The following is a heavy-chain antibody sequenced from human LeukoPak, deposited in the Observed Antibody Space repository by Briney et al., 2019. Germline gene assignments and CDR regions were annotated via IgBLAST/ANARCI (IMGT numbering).Heavy chain of an antibody. CDR1: GGSISSGGYY. CDR3: ARDGSIRGYYYGMDV. D-gene: IGHD1-26*01. J-gene: IGHJ6*02. Sequence: TLSLTCTVSGGSISSGGYYWSWIRQPTGKGLEWIGYIYHSGSTYYNPSLKSRVTISVDRSKNQFSLKLSSVTAADTAVYYCARDGSIRGYYYGMDVWGQGTTVTVSS. V-gene: IGHV4-30-2*01. CDR2: IYHSGST.